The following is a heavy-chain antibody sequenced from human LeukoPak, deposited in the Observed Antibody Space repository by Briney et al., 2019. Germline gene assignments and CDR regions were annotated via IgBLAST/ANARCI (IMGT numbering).Heavy chain of an antibody. CDR1: GGSISSYY. CDR2: IYYSGSI. J-gene: IGHJ3*02. CDR3: ARVYYYDSAGRGAFDI. V-gene: IGHV4-59*01. D-gene: IGHD3-22*01. Sequence: SETLSLTCTVSGGSISSYYWSWIRQPPGKGLEWIGYIYYSGSINYNPSLKSRVTISVDTSKNQFSLKLSSVTAADTAMYYCARVYYYDSAGRGAFDIWGQGTMVTVSS.